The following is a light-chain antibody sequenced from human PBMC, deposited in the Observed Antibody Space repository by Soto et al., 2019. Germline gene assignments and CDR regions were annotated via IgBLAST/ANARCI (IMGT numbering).Light chain of an antibody. CDR1: SSDVGGYNY. CDR2: EVS. Sequence: QSVLTQPRSVSGSPGQSVTISCTGTSSDVGGYNYVSWYQQHPGKAPKLMIYEVSNRPSGVSNRFSGSKSGNTASLTISGLQAEDEADYYCCSYTSSATRVFGTGTKLTVL. V-gene: IGLV2-11*01. J-gene: IGLJ1*01. CDR3: CSYTSSATRV.